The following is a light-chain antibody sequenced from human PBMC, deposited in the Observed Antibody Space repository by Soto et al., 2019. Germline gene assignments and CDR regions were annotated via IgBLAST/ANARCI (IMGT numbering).Light chain of an antibody. Sequence: DIQMTQSPSSLSASVGDRVTITCQASQDSSNYLNWYQQKPGKAPKLLIYDASNLETGVPSRFSGSGSGTDFTFTISSLQPEVIATYYCQQYDNLFTFGPGTKVDIK. CDR2: DAS. V-gene: IGKV1-33*01. CDR1: QDSSNY. CDR3: QQYDNLFT. J-gene: IGKJ3*01.